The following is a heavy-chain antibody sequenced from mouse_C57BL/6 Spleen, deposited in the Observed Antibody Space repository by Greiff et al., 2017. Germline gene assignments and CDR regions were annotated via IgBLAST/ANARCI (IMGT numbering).Heavy chain of an antibody. CDR1: GYSITSGYD. CDR3: ARGNYKRGAMDY. D-gene: IGHD2-1*01. Sequence: EVQLQQSGPGMVKPSQSLSLTCTVTGYSITSGYDWHWIRHFPGNKLEWMGYISYSGSTNYNPSLKSRISITHDTSKNHFFLKLNSVTTEDTATYYCARGNYKRGAMDYWGQGTSVTVSS. CDR2: ISYSGST. J-gene: IGHJ4*01. V-gene: IGHV3-1*01.